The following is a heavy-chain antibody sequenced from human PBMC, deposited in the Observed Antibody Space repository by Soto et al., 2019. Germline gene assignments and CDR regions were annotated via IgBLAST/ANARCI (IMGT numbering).Heavy chain of an antibody. CDR1: GDTFKKNV. J-gene: IGHJ6*02. CDR3: ARGPFRPSAMDV. D-gene: IGHD3-10*01. Sequence: SVKVSCKTSGDTFKKNVFTWVRQAPGQGLEWMGGTSPALGKTHYIEKFQGRVTITVDDATRTVYMEVRDLTSDVTAIYYCARGPFRPSAMDVWGQGTTVTVSS. CDR2: TSPALGKT. V-gene: IGHV1-69*10.